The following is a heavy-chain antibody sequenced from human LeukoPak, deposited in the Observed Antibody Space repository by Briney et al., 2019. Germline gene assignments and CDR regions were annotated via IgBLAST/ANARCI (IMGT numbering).Heavy chain of an antibody. Sequence: GGSLRLSCAASGFTFSTYSMTWVRQAPGKGLEWVSSISSGSSYIFYADSVKGRFTISRDNAKNSLYLQMNSLRAEDTAVYYCARAMTTVTIGLYYFDYWGQGTLVTVSS. CDR1: GFTFSTYS. V-gene: IGHV3-21*01. CDR3: ARAMTTVTIGLYYFDY. D-gene: IGHD4-11*01. CDR2: ISSGSSYI. J-gene: IGHJ4*02.